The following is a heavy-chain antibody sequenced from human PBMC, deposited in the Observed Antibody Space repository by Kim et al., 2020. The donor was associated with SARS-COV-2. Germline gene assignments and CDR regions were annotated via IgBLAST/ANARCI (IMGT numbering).Heavy chain of an antibody. Sequence: GGSLRLSCAASGFTFSSYGMHWVRQAPGKGLEWVAVISYDGSNKYYADSVKGRFTISRDNSKNTLYLQMNSLRAEDTAVYYCAKDHIVATIPLDYWGQGT. CDR1: GFTFSSYG. D-gene: IGHD5-12*01. V-gene: IGHV3-30*18. CDR3: AKDHIVATIPLDY. J-gene: IGHJ4*02. CDR2: ISYDGSNK.